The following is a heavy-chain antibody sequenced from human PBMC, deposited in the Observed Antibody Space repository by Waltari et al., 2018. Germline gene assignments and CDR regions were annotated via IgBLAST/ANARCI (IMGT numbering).Heavy chain of an antibody. Sequence: QVQLQESGPGLVKPSETLSLTCTVSGGSISSSYWSWLLQPPGKGLEWIGYIYYSGSTNYNPSLKSRVTISVDTSKNQFSLKLSSVTAADTAVYYCARVTRGAYYYYDTEFDPWGQGTLVTVSS. D-gene: IGHD3-22*01. CDR1: GGSISSSY. V-gene: IGHV4-59*01. CDR2: IYYSGST. J-gene: IGHJ5*02. CDR3: ARVTRGAYYYYDTEFDP.